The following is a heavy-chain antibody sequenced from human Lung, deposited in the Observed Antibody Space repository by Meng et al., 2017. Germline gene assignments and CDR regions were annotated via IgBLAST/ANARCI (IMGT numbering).Heavy chain of an antibody. D-gene: IGHD4-11*01. CDR3: ARGPTTMAHDFDY. V-gene: IGHV4-34*01. J-gene: IGHJ4*02. CDR1: GGSFSDYY. CDR2: INHSGST. Sequence: VPLPRVGSGLLKPSETLSLPCVVAGGSFSDYYWSWIRQPPGKGLEWIGEINHSGSTNYNPSLESRATISVDTSQNNLSLKLSSVTAADSAVYYCARGPTTMAHDFDYWGQGTLVTVSS.